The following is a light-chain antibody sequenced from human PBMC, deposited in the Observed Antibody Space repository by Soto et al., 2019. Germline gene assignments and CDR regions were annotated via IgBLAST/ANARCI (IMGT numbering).Light chain of an antibody. CDR2: HAS. J-gene: IGKJ4*01. Sequence: EIVLTQSPGTLSLSPGERATLSCRASQTAGRNYLAWYQQKPGQAPRLLIYHASNRATGIPDRFSGSGSGTDFTLTISRLEHEDFVMYYCQQYAASPLTFGGGAKVEI. CDR3: QQYAASPLT. CDR1: QTAGRNY. V-gene: IGKV3-20*01.